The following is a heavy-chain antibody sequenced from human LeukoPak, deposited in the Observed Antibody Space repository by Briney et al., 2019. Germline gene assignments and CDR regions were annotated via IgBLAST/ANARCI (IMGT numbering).Heavy chain of an antibody. CDR2: IIPIFGTA. CDR1: GGTFSSYA. Sequence: ASVKVSCKASGGTFSSYAISWVRQAPGQGLEWMGGIIPIFGTANYAQKFQGRVTITADESTSTAYMELSSLRSEDTAVYYCARVAARPRLLGYMDVWGKGTTVTVSS. CDR3: ARVAARPRLLGYMDV. V-gene: IGHV1-69*13. J-gene: IGHJ6*03. D-gene: IGHD6-6*01.